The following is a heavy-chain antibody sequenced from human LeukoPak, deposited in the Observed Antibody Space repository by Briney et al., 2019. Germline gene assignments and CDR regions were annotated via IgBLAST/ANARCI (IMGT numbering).Heavy chain of an antibody. D-gene: IGHD5-18*01. Sequence: GGSLRLSCAASGFTFSSYSMNWVRQAPGKGLEWVSYISSSSSTIYYADSVKGRFTISRDNAKNSLYLQMNSLRAEDTAVYYCARDRDGGRYSYGYEDTYYFDYWGQGTLVTVSS. J-gene: IGHJ4*02. CDR2: ISSSSSTI. V-gene: IGHV3-48*04. CDR3: ARDRDGGRYSYGYEDTYYFDY. CDR1: GFTFSSYS.